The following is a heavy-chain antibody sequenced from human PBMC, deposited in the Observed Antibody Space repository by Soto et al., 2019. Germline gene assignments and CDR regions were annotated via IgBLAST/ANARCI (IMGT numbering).Heavy chain of an antibody. V-gene: IGHV4-39*01. Sequence: SETLSLTCTVSGGSISSSSYYWGWIRQPPGKGLEWIGSIYYSGSTYYNPSLKSRVTISVDTSKNQFSLKLSSVTAADTAFYNCGRHSSVAYFAYWGQGALVTVSS. J-gene: IGHJ4*02. CDR1: GGSISSSSYY. CDR2: IYYSGST. CDR3: GRHSSVAYFAY.